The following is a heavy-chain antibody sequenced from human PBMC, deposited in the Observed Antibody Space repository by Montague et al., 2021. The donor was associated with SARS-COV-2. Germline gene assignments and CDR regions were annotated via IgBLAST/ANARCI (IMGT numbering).Heavy chain of an antibody. V-gene: IGHV4-59*01. D-gene: IGHD3-10*01. Sequence: SETLSLTCSVSGGSIGSYYWCWLRQPPGKGLEWIGHIHYSGCNTYSPSFKSRVTISIDTPKNQFSLKLSSVSAAATAVYYCARSLDPSGTYYLAYWGQGTLVTVSS. CDR3: ARSLDPSGTYYLAY. CDR1: GGSIGSYY. CDR2: IHYSGCN. J-gene: IGHJ4*02.